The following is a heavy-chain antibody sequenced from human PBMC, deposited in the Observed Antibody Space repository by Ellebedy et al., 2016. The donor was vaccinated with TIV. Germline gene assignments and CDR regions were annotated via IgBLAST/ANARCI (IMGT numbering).Heavy chain of an antibody. V-gene: IGHV1-8*01. CDR1: GYTFTSYD. D-gene: IGHD3-10*02. J-gene: IGHJ3*02. Sequence: AASVKVSCKASGYTFTSYDINWVRQAPGQGLEWMGWMNPNSGNTGYAQNFQGRVTMTRNTSITTAYMELSSLRSEDTAVYYCASIYVLDAFDIWGQGTMVTVSS. CDR3: ASIYVLDAFDI. CDR2: MNPNSGNT.